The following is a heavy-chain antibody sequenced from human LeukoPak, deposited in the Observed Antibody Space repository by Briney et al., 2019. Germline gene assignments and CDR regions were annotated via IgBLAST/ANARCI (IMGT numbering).Heavy chain of an antibody. CDR1: GGSFSGYY. Sequence: PSETLSLTCAVYGGSFSGYYWSWIRQPPGKGLEWIGEINHSGSTNYNPSLKSRVTISVDTSKNQFSLKLSCGTAADTAVYYCARGGYEFDYWGQGTLVTVSS. D-gene: IGHD2-2*01. CDR3: ARGGYEFDY. CDR2: INHSGST. V-gene: IGHV4-34*01. J-gene: IGHJ4*02.